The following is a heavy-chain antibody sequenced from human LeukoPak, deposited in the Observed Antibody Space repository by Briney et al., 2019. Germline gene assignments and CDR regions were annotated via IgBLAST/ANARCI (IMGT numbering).Heavy chain of an antibody. D-gene: IGHD6-13*01. CDR3: GRIAAAGIDC. CDR2: IKQHGSEK. Sequence: GGSLRLSCAASGCTFSSYWMSWVRQAPGKGLEWVANIKQHGSEKYYVDSVKGRFTISRDNAKNSLYLQVNSLRAEDTAVYYCGRIAAAGIDCWGQGTLVTVSS. CDR1: GCTFSSYW. J-gene: IGHJ4*02. V-gene: IGHV3-7*01.